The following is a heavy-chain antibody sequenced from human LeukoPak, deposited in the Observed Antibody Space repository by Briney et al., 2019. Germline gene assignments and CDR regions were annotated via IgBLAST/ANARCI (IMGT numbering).Heavy chain of an antibody. V-gene: IGHV4-59*01. CDR3: ARGRFDYYDSSGYYRPREYYSYYYYMDV. J-gene: IGHJ6*03. Sequence: SETLSLTCTVSGGSIRSYSWSWIRQPPGSGLEWIGYIHHSRSTNYNPSLKSRVTVSVETSKNQFSLKLSSVTAADTAAYYCARGRFDYYDSSGYYRPREYYSYYYYMDVWGKGTTVTISS. D-gene: IGHD3-22*01. CDR1: GGSIRSYS. CDR2: IHHSRST.